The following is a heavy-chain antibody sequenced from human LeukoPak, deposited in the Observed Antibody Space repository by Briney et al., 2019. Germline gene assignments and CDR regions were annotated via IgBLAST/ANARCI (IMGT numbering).Heavy chain of an antibody. J-gene: IGHJ5*02. Sequence: PGGSLRLSCAASGFTFSSYSMNWVRQAPGKGLEWVSYISSSSSTIYYADSVKGRFTISRDNSKNTLYLQMNSLRAEDTAVYYCAKGGQLGWFDPWGQGTLVTVSS. V-gene: IGHV3-48*01. CDR1: GFTFSSYS. CDR2: ISSSSSTI. D-gene: IGHD6-6*01. CDR3: AKGGQLGWFDP.